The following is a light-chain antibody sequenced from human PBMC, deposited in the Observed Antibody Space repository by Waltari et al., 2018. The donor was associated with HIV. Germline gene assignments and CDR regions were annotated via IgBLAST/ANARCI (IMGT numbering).Light chain of an antibody. V-gene: IGLV2-14*03. CDR1: NY. J-gene: IGLJ2*01. CDR2: DVS. CDR3: CSYSSSGTVL. Sequence: NYVSWYQQSPDKAPRLVIYDVSNRPSGVSGRFSGSKSGSAASLTISGLQPEDEADYYCCSYSSSGTVLFGGGTRLTVL.